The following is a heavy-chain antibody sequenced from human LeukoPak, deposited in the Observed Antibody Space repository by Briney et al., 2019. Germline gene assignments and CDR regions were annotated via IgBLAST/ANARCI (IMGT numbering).Heavy chain of an antibody. V-gene: IGHV4-34*01. CDR2: INHSGST. CDR3: ARASRKYSSGPLGY. J-gene: IGHJ4*02. CDR1: GGSFSGYY. D-gene: IGHD6-19*01. Sequence: SETLSLTCAVYGGSFSGYYWSWIRQPPGKGLEWIGEINHSGSTNYNPSLKSRVTISVDTSKNQFSLKLSSVTAADTAVYYCARASRKYSSGPLGYWGQGTLVTVFS.